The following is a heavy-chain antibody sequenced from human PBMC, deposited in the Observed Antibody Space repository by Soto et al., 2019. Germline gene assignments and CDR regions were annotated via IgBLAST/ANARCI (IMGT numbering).Heavy chain of an antibody. CDR3: ARQSAVAGNWFDP. Sequence: SETLSLTCPVSGGTISSYCWSWIRKPPGKGLEWIGSIYYSGSTYYNPSLKSRVTISVDTSKNQFSLKLSSVTAADTAVYYCARQSAVAGNWFDPWGQGTLVTVSS. D-gene: IGHD6-19*01. CDR2: IYYSGST. V-gene: IGHV4-59*08. J-gene: IGHJ5*02. CDR1: GGTISSYC.